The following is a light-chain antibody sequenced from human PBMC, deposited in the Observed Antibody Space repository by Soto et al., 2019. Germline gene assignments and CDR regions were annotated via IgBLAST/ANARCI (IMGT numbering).Light chain of an antibody. CDR1: RSNLGTYY. CDR2: DNS. V-gene: IGLV1-51*01. CDR3: GAWDSSLNVYV. J-gene: IGLJ1*01. Sequence: QSVLTQPPSVSAAPGQKIIISCSGSRSNLGTYYVSWYHQLPGTAPKVVIYDNSRRPSGIPDRFSGSKSGTSATLAITGLQTGDEGNYSCGAWDSSLNVYVFXGGTKVTVL.